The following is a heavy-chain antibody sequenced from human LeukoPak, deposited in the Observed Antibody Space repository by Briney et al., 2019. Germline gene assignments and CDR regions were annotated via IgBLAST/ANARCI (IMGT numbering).Heavy chain of an antibody. CDR3: GRDLNGDYVGAFEF. CDR2: IWGSGVTT. CDR1: GFIFSNYA. Sequence: GGSLRLSCAASGFIFSNYALVWVRQAPGKGLEWVSSIWGSGVTTRYADAVKGRFTISRDNSKNTLYLQMNSLGADDTAVYFCGRDLNGDYVGAFEFWGQGTMVTVSS. V-gene: IGHV3-23*01. D-gene: IGHD4-17*01. J-gene: IGHJ3*01.